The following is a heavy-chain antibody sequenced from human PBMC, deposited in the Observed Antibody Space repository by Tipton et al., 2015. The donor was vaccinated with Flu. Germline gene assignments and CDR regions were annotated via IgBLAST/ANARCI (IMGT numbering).Heavy chain of an antibody. Sequence: SLRLSCAVSGGSISSSNWWSWVRQPPGKGLEWIGEIYHSGSTNYNPSLKSRVTISVDKSKNQFSLKLSSVTAADTAVYYCARDRPGYSSGWYKAVYSFDYWGQGTLVPVSS. CDR3: ARDRPGYSSGWYKAVYSFDY. CDR2: IYHSGST. J-gene: IGHJ4*02. V-gene: IGHV4-4*02. CDR1: GGSISSSNW. D-gene: IGHD6-19*01.